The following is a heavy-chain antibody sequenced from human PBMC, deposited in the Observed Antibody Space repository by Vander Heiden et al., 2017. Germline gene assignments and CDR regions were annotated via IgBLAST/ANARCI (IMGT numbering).Heavy chain of an antibody. CDR3: AKGESGSSGFFDY. V-gene: IGHV3-23*01. CDR1: ASPSSSYA. D-gene: IGHD1-26*01. Sequence: EVQQLESGVGLVQPGGSLRPPCAAPASPSSSYAMSWVRQAPGKGLGWVSAISGSGGSTYYADSVKGRFTISRDNSKNTLYLQMNSLRAEDTAVYYCAKGESGSSGFFDYWGQGTLVTVSS. J-gene: IGHJ4*02. CDR2: ISGSGGST.